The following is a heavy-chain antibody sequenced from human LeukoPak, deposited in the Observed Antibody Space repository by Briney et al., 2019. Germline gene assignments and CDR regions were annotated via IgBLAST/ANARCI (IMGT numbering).Heavy chain of an antibody. CDR3: ARESDSGCDY. J-gene: IGHJ4*02. CDR2: IYSGGST. CDR1: GFTVSSNY. V-gene: IGHV3-66*01. D-gene: IGHD3-22*01. Sequence: GRSLRLSCAASGFTVSSNYMSWVRQAPGKGLEWVSVIYSGGSTYYADSVKGRFTISRDNSKNTLYLQMNSLRAEDTAVYYRARESDSGCDYWGQGTLVTVSS.